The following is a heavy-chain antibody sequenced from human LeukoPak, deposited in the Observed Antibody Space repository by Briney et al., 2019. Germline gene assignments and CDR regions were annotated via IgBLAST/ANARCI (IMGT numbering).Heavy chain of an antibody. CDR2: IYYSGST. CDR1: GGSISSYY. V-gene: IGHV4-39*07. CDR3: ARDQGAARLDY. D-gene: IGHD6-6*01. J-gene: IGHJ4*02. Sequence: SETLSLTCTVSGGSISSYYWGWIRQPPGKGLEWIGSIYYSGSTYYNPSLKSRVTISVDTSKNQFSLRLSSVTAADTAVYYCARDQGAARLDYWGQGTLVTVSS.